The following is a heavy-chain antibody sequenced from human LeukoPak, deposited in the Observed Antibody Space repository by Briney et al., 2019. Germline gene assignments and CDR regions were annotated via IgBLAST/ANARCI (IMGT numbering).Heavy chain of an antibody. D-gene: IGHD6-19*01. CDR2: IKQDESEK. Sequence: GGSPRLSCAASGFSFSSYNMNWVRQTPGKGLEWVANIKQDESEKYFVDSLKGRSTISRDNAENSLFLQINSLRAEDTAIYYCARDGRGGWHFDYWGQGTLVTVSS. V-gene: IGHV3-7*01. CDR3: ARDGRGGWHFDY. CDR1: GFSFSSYN. J-gene: IGHJ4*02.